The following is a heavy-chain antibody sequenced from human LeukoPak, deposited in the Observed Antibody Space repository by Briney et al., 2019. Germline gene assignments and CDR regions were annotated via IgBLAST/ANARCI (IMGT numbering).Heavy chain of an antibody. J-gene: IGHJ4*02. CDR2: TSSDLNVE. CDR3: AREGYYGSGSPPSLYFDY. D-gene: IGHD3-10*01. CDR1: GFTFRNYV. V-gene: IGHV3-30-3*01. Sequence: GGSLRLSCAASGFTFRNYVIHWVRQAPGKGLEWVAVTSSDLNVELYADSVKGRFTISRDNSRSTLYLQMNSLRPEDTAIYYCAREGYYGSGSPPSLYFDYWGQGTLVTVSS.